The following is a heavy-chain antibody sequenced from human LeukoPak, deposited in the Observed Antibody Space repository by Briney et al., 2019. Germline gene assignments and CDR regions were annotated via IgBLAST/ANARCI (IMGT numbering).Heavy chain of an antibody. V-gene: IGHV1-2*06. CDR2: INPNSGGT. CDR1: GYTFTGYY. Sequence: AXVKVSCKASGYTFTGYYMHWVRQAPGQGLEWMGRINPNSGGTNYAQKFQGRVTMTRDTSISTAYMELSRLRSDDTAVYYCAGFTAMVPDYFDYWGQGTLVTVSS. J-gene: IGHJ4*02. CDR3: AGFTAMVPDYFDY. D-gene: IGHD5-18*01.